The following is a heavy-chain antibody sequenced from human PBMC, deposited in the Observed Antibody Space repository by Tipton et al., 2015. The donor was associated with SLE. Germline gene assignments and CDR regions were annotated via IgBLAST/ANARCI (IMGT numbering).Heavy chain of an antibody. V-gene: IGHV4-59*11. CDR1: GGSISSHY. D-gene: IGHD3-10*01. CDR3: ARDRYYGSGSLGSNYYYMDV. CDR2: IYYSGST. J-gene: IGHJ6*03. Sequence: TLSLTCTVSGGSISSHYWSWIRQPPGKGLEWIGYIYYSGSTYYNPSLESRVTISGDTSKNQFSLKLSSVTAADTAVYYCARDRYYGSGSLGSNYYYMDVWGKGTTVTVSS.